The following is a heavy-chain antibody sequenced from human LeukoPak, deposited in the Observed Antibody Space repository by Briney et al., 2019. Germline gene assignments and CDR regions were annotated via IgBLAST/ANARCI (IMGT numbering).Heavy chain of an antibody. CDR1: GGSFSGYY. Sequence: PSETLSPTCAVYGGSFSGYYWSWIRQPPGKGLEWIGEINHSGSTNYNPSLKGRVTISVDTSKNQFSLKLSSVTAADTAVYYCARGRNYDFWSGYPTGYYFDYWGQGTLVTVSS. CDR2: INHSGST. CDR3: ARGRNYDFWSGYPTGYYFDY. D-gene: IGHD3-3*01. V-gene: IGHV4-34*01. J-gene: IGHJ4*02.